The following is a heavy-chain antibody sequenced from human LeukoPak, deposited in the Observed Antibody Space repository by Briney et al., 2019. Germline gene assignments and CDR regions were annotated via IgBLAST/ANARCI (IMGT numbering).Heavy chain of an antibody. CDR3: ARGQWLVRGIIDY. CDR1: GGSISSGHYY. V-gene: IGHV4-61*01. J-gene: IGHJ4*02. D-gene: IGHD6-19*01. Sequence: SQTLSLTCNVSGGSISSGHYYWSWIRQPPGKGLEWIGYIYYSGSTNYNPSLKSRVTISVDTSKNQFSLKLSSVTAADTAVYYCARGQWLVRGIIDYWGQGTLVTVSS. CDR2: IYYSGST.